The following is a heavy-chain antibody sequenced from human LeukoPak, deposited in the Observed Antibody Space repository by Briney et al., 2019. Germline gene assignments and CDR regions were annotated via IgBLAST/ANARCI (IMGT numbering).Heavy chain of an antibody. CDR3: ARAYRHVLRYFDLGAEAFDI. CDR1: GFTFSSYS. CDR2: ISSSSSTI. J-gene: IGHJ3*02. Sequence: GGSLRLSCAASGFTFSSYSMNWVRQAPGKGLEWVSYISSSSSTIYYADSVKGRFTISRDNARNSLYLQMNSLRDEDTAVYYCARAYRHVLRYFDLGAEAFDIWGQGTMVTVSS. V-gene: IGHV3-48*02. D-gene: IGHD3-9*01.